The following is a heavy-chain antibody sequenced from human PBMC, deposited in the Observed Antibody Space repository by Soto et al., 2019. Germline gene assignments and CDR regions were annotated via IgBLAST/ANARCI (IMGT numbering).Heavy chain of an antibody. CDR2: IWYDGSNK. V-gene: IGHV3-33*01. CDR1: GFTFSSYG. Sequence: GESLKISCAASGFTFSSYGMHWVRQAPGKGLEWVAVIWYDGSNKYYADSVKGRFTISRDNSKNTLYLQMNSLRAEDTAVYYCARDVFGVVIISYYYYGMDVWGQGTTVTVSS. J-gene: IGHJ6*02. CDR3: ARDVFGVVIISYYYYGMDV. D-gene: IGHD3-3*01.